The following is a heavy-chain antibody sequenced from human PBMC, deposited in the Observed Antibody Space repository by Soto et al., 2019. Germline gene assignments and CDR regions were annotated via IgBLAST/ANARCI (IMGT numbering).Heavy chain of an antibody. V-gene: IGHV4-59*01. CDR2: IYYSGST. CDR1: GGSISSYY. J-gene: IGHJ6*02. CDR3: ARAEGQLVPYYYYGMDV. D-gene: IGHD6-6*01. Sequence: ASETLSLTCTVSGGSISSYYWSWIRQPPGKGLEWIGYIYYSGSTNYNPSLKSRVTISVDTSKNQFSLKLSSVTAADTAVYYCARAEGQLVPYYYYGMDVWGQGTTVTVSS.